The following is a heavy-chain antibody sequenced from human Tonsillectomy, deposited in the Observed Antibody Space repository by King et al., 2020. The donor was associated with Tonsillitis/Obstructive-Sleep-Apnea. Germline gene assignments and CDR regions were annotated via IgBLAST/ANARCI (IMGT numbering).Heavy chain of an antibody. CDR1: GYTFTSSV. Sequence: QLVQSGAEVKKPGASVKVSCKASGYTFTSSVIHWVRQAPGQRLEWMGIINPSGGSTSYAQKFRGRAIMTRDTSASTVYMELSSLIADDTAVYYCARDWGHYDSSGYTDYWGQGTLVTVSS. V-gene: IGHV1-46*01. D-gene: IGHD3-22*01. CDR2: INPSGGST. J-gene: IGHJ4*02. CDR3: ARDWGHYDSSGYTDY.